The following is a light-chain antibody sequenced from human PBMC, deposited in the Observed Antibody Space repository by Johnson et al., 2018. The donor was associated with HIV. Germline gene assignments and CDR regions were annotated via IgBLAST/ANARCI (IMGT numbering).Light chain of an antibody. CDR3: GTLDSSLSAYV. J-gene: IGLJ1*01. V-gene: IGLV1-51*02. CDR1: SSNIGNNY. CDR2: ENN. Sequence: QSVLTQPPSVSAAPGQKVTISCSGSSSNIGNNYVSWYQQLPGTAPKLLIYENNKRPSGIPDRFSGSKSGTSATLGITGLQTGDEADYYCGTLDSSLSAYVFGTGTKVTAL.